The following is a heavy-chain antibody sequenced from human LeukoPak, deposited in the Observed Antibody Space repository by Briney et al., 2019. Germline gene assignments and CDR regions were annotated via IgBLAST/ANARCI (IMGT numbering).Heavy chain of an antibody. CDR2: INPNSGGT. V-gene: IGHV1-2*02. CDR1: GYTFTGYY. Sequence: ASVKVFCKASGYTFTGYYMHWVRQAPGQGLEWMGWINPNSGGTNYAQKFQGRVTMTRDTSISTAYMELSRLRSDDTAVYYCARAASITMIVVALYGMDVWGQGTTVTVSS. CDR3: ARAASITMIVVALYGMDV. D-gene: IGHD3-22*01. J-gene: IGHJ6*02.